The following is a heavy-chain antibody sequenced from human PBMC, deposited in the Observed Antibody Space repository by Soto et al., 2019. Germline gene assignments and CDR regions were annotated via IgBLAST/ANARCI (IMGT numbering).Heavy chain of an antibody. CDR2: ISGGGDGT. V-gene: IGHV3-23*01. CDR1: GFTFSNYA. J-gene: IGHJ3*02. D-gene: IGHD2-21*02. CDR3: PKKGLGSLTTYCNSGDSHYAYDI. Sequence: EVQLLESGGGLVQPGGSLRLSCAASGFTFSNYAMTWVRQAPGKGLEWVSTISGGGDGTFYADSVKGRFTISRDNSRNAVYLQMNSQRAEDPAVYYCPKKGLGSLTTYCNSGDSHYAYDIGGQGTMVTVS.